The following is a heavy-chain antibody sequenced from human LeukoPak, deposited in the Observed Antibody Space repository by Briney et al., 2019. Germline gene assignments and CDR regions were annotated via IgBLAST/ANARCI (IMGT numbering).Heavy chain of an antibody. CDR2: ISASSSTI. CDR3: ARDYNWAIDY. Sequence: PGGSLRLSCAASGFTFSSFSMNWVRQAPGKGLEWLSYISASSSTIYYADSVKGRFTISRDNAKNSLYLRMNSLRDEDTAVYYCARDYNWAIDYWGQGTLVTVSS. J-gene: IGHJ4*02. D-gene: IGHD1-20*01. CDR1: GFTFSSFS. V-gene: IGHV3-48*02.